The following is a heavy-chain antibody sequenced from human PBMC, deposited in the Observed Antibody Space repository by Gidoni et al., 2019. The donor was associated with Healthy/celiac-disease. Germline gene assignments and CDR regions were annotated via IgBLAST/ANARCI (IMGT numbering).Heavy chain of an antibody. Sequence: EVQLLESGGGLVQPGGSLRLSCAASGFTVSSNYMSWVRQAPGKGLEWVSVIDSGGSTYYADSVKGRFTISRDNSKNTLYLQMNSLRAEDTAVYYCARALRDGYNNWYFELWGRGTLVTVSS. CDR2: IDSGGST. CDR3: ARALRDGYNNWYFEL. V-gene: IGHV3-66*01. J-gene: IGHJ2*01. D-gene: IGHD5-12*01. CDR1: GFTVSSNY.